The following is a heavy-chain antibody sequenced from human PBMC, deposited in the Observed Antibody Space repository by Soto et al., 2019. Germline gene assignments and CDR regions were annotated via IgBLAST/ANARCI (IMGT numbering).Heavy chain of an antibody. V-gene: IGHV3-23*01. D-gene: IGHD6-6*01. Sequence: GGSLRLSCAASGFTFSDYYMSWIRQAPGKGLEWVSDISSSGSSTYYADSVKGRFTISRDNSKNTLYLQMNSLRAEDTAVYYCAKDPTMDSSSSISPNDYWGQGTLVTVSS. CDR1: GFTFSDYY. CDR2: ISSSGSST. J-gene: IGHJ4*02. CDR3: AKDPTMDSSSSISPNDY.